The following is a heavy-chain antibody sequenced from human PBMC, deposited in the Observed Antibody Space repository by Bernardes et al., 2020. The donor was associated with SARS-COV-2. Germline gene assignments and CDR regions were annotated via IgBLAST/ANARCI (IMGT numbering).Heavy chain of an antibody. CDR1: GFSLSTTGVG. V-gene: IGHV2-5*01. CDR3: ARIYCGAGCYIPDWFDP. J-gene: IGHJ5*02. Sequence: SGPTLVKPTQTLTLTCTFSGFSLSTTGVGVGWIRQPPGKALEWLAVIYWNDDKRYSPSLKSRLTITKDTSKNQVVLTMTNMDPVDTATYYCARIYCGAGCYIPDWFDPWGQGTLVTVSS. CDR2: IYWNDDK. D-gene: IGHD2-21*01.